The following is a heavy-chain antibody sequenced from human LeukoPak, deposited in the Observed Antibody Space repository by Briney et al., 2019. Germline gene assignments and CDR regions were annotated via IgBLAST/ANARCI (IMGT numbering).Heavy chain of an antibody. J-gene: IGHJ4*02. CDR1: GFTFSSYA. V-gene: IGHV3-23*01. D-gene: IGHD1-26*01. CDR3: ARASYGVTRSYFDY. CDR2: ISGSGGTT. Sequence: PGGSLRLSCAASGFTFSSYAMSWVRQTPGKGLEWVSAISGSGGTTYYSDSVKGRFTISRDNAKNSLYLQMNSLRAEDTAVYYCARASYGVTRSYFDYWGQGTLVTVSS.